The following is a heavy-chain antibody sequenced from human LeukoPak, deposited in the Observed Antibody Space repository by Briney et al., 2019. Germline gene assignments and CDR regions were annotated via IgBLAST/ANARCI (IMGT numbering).Heavy chain of an antibody. CDR1: GGTFSSYA. Sequence: ASVKVSCKASGGTFSSYAISWVRQAPGQGLEWMGGIIPIFGTANYAQKFQGRVTITTDESTSTAYMELSSLRSEDTAVYYCARQLLSASYFDYWGQGTLVTVSS. CDR3: ARQLLSASYFDY. D-gene: IGHD2-2*01. V-gene: IGHV1-69*05. J-gene: IGHJ4*02. CDR2: IIPIFGTA.